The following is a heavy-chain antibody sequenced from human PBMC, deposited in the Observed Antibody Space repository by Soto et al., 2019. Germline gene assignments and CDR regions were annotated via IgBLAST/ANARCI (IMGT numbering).Heavy chain of an antibody. Sequence: SETLSLTCTVSGGSISSYYWSWIRQPPGKGLEWIGYIYYSGSTNYNPSLKSRVTISVDTSKNQFSLKLSSVTAADTAVYYCARGYSSSWHIDYWGQGTLVTVSS. CDR1: GGSISSYY. V-gene: IGHV4-59*01. D-gene: IGHD6-13*01. J-gene: IGHJ4*02. CDR2: IYYSGST. CDR3: ARGYSSSWHIDY.